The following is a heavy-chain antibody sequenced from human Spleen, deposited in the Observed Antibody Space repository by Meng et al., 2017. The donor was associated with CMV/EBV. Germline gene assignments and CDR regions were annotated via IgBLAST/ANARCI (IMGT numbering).Heavy chain of an antibody. J-gene: IGHJ4*02. Sequence: VQLVGSGGGLVKPGGALRLSCAASGFTFSDYYMSWIRQAPGKGLEWVSYISSSSSYTNYADSVKGRFTISRDNAKNSLYLQMNSLRAEDTAVYYCARTTYCGGDCYDYWGQGTLVTVSS. CDR1: GFTFSDYY. V-gene: IGHV3-11*05. D-gene: IGHD2-21*01. CDR2: ISSSSSYT. CDR3: ARTTYCGGDCYDY.